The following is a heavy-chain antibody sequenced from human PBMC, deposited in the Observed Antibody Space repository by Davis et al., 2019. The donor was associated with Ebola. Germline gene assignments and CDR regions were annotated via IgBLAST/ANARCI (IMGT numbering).Heavy chain of an antibody. Sequence: GESLKISCAASGFTFSSYGMHWVRQAPGKGLEWVAFIRYDGSNKYYADSVKGRFTISRDNSKNTLYLQMNSLRAEDTAVYYCAKVKDIVVVPAAILYMDVWGKGTTVTVSS. D-gene: IGHD2-2*01. CDR1: GFTFSSYG. V-gene: IGHV3-30*02. J-gene: IGHJ6*03. CDR2: IRYDGSNK. CDR3: AKVKDIVVVPAAILYMDV.